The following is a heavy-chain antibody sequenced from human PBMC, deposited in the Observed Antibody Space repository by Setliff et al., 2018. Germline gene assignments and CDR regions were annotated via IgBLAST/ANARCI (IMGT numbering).Heavy chain of an antibody. D-gene: IGHD3-10*01. V-gene: IGHV3-23*01. CDR3: VTSTIIIYYFDF. J-gene: IGHJ4*02. CDR1: GFSFSNHA. Sequence: GGSLRLSCAASGFSFSNHAMSWVRQVPGKGLEWVSAITASGGDRDYADSVKGRFTISRDNSKNTLYLQMNSLRAEDTAVYYCVTSTIIIYYFDFWGQGTPVTVSS. CDR2: ITASGGDR.